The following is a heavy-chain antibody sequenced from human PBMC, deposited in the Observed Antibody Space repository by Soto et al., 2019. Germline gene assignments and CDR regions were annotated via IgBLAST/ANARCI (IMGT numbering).Heavy chain of an antibody. CDR2: IYPGDSDT. CDR3: AASIFYYGMDV. CDR1: GYTFTNYW. Sequence: GSLKISCKGFGYTFTNYWIGWVRQMPGKGPEWMGTIYPGDSDTKYNPSFQGQVTISADKSITTTYLQWSSLKASDTAIYYCAASIFYYGMDVWGQGTTVTVSS. J-gene: IGHJ6*02. V-gene: IGHV5-51*01.